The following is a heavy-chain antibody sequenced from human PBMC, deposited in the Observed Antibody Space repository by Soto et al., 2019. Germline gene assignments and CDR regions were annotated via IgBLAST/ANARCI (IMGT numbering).Heavy chain of an antibody. V-gene: IGHV4-59*08. CDR2: TEYTGNT. D-gene: IGHD6-19*01. CDR3: ARAVGDPLYYLDY. Sequence: QVQLQESGPGLVRPSETLSLTCTVSSDSISSYYWIWIRQPPGKGLEWIGYTEYTGNTNYIPSLKSQVTISGDTSKNQFSLRLSSVTAADTAVYYCARAVGDPLYYLDYWGQGTLVTVSS. CDR1: SDSISSYY. J-gene: IGHJ4*02.